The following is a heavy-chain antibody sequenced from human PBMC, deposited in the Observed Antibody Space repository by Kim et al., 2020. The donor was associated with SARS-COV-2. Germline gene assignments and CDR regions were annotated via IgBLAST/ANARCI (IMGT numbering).Heavy chain of an antibody. Sequence: GGSLRLSCAASGFTFSGYAMHWVRQAPGKGLEWVAVISYDGSNTYYADSVKGRFTISRDNSKNTLYLQMNSLRAEDTAVYYCARASVLEWLYSPLLLDYWGQGTLGTVSS. D-gene: IGHD3-3*01. CDR3: ARASVLEWLYSPLLLDY. J-gene: IGHJ4*02. V-gene: IGHV3-30-3*01. CDR2: ISYDGSNT. CDR1: GFTFSGYA.